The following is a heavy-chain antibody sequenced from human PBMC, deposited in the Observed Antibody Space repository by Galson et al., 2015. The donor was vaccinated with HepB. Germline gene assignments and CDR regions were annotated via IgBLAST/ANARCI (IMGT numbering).Heavy chain of an antibody. CDR1: GFTFSTYG. CDR3: AKELSSGPNRSYFYYGMDV. D-gene: IGHD6-19*01. V-gene: IGHV3-30*18. Sequence: SLRLSCAASGFTFSTYGMHWVRQAPGKGLEWVAIISYDEGNKYYADSVKGRFTISRDNSKNTLYLQMNSLRAEDTAVYYCAKELSSGPNRSYFYYGMDVWGQGTTVTVSS. CDR2: ISYDEGNK. J-gene: IGHJ6*02.